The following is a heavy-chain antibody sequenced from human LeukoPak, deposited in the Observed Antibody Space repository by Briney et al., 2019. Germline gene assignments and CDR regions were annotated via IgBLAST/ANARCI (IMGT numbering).Heavy chain of an antibody. J-gene: IGHJ2*01. D-gene: IGHD3-10*01. Sequence: SETLSLTCTVSGVSISGYYWSWIRQPPGEGLEWTGYIHYGGNTNYNPSLKSRVTISVDTKNQFSLNLSSVTAADTAVYYCARVPSRFGSSTWYFDLWGRGTLVAVSS. CDR3: ARVPSRFGSSTWYFDL. V-gene: IGHV4-59*01. CDR2: IHYGGNT. CDR1: GVSISGYY.